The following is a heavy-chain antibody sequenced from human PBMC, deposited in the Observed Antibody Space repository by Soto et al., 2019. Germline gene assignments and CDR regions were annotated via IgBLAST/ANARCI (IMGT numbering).Heavy chain of an antibody. CDR2: IIPILGIA. Sequence: QVQLVQSGAEVKKPGSSVKVSCKASGGTFSSYTISWVRQAPEQGLEWMGRIIPILGIANYAQKFQGRVTITADKSTSTAYMELSSLRSEDTAVYYCARDRVIAAAGTYYYYYMDVWGKGTTVTVSS. V-gene: IGHV1-69*08. J-gene: IGHJ6*03. CDR3: ARDRVIAAAGTYYYYYMDV. CDR1: GGTFSSYT. D-gene: IGHD6-13*01.